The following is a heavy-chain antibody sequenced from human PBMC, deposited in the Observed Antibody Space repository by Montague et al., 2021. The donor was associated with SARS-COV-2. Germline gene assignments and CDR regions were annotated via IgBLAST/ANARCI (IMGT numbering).Heavy chain of an antibody. V-gene: IGHV6-1*01. D-gene: IGHD2-2*01. CDR2: TYYRSKWHN. CDR3: AREDCSSTSCYPTYFQH. J-gene: IGHJ1*01. Sequence: CAISGDSVSSNSAGWNWIRQSPSRGLEWLGRTYYRSKWHNDFAVSVKSRITINPDTSKNQFSLQLNSVTPEDTAVYYCAREDCSSTSCYPTYFQHWGQSTLVTVSS. CDR1: GDSVSSNSAG.